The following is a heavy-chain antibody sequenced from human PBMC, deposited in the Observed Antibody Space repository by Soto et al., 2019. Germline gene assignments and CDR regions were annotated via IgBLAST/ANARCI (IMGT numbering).Heavy chain of an antibody. CDR2: IYYSGST. CDR3: ARDPTLSGSYQSDYYYYYGMDV. D-gene: IGHD1-26*01. J-gene: IGHJ6*02. V-gene: IGHV4-31*03. Sequence: SETLSLTCTVSGGSISSGGYYWSWIRQHPGKGLEWIGYIYYSGSTYYNPSLKSRVTISVDTSKNQFSLKLSSVTAADTAVYYCARDPTLSGSYQSDYYYYYGMDVWGQGTTVTVSS. CDR1: GGSISSGGYY.